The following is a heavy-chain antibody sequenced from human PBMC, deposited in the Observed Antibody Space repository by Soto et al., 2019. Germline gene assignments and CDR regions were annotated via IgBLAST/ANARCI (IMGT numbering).Heavy chain of an antibody. CDR2: INAGNGNT. Sequence: GASVKVSCKASGYTFTSYAMHWVRQAPGQRLEWMGWINAGNGNTKYSQKFQGRVTMTEDTSTDTAYMELSSLISEDTAVYYCASQNYDYAMDVWGQGTTVTVSS. CDR3: ASQNYDYAMDV. J-gene: IGHJ6*02. CDR1: GYTFTSYA. V-gene: IGHV1-3*01.